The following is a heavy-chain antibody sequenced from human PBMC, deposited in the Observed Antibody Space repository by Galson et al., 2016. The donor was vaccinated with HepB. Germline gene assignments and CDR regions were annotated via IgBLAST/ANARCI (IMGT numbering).Heavy chain of an antibody. CDR2: ITTNGDNT. CDR3: VKEGGAEVFW. V-gene: IGHV3-64D*06. CDR1: GFTFSKHH. J-gene: IGHJ4*02. D-gene: IGHD3-3*01. Sequence: SLRLSCAGSGFTFSKHHMHWVRQAPGKGLEYVSGITTNGDNTWYADFVRGRFTISRDNSKNTLYLQMSSLISEDTAVFYCVKEGGAEVFWWGQGTLVTVSS.